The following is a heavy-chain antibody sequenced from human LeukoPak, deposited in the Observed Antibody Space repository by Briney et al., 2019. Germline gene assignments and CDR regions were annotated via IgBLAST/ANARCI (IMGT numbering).Heavy chain of an antibody. CDR3: ARDAITGAADNNWFDP. V-gene: IGHV4-59*01. CDR2: IYYSGST. Sequence: SETLSLTCAVYGGSFSGYYWSWIRQPPGKGLEWIGYIYYSGSTNYNPSLKSRVTISVDTSKNQFSLKLSSVTAADTAVYYCARDAITGAADNNWFDPWGQGTLVTVSS. D-gene: IGHD1-20*01. CDR1: GGSFSGYY. J-gene: IGHJ5*02.